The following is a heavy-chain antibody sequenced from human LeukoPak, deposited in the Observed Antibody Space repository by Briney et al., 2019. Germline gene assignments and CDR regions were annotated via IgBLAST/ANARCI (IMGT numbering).Heavy chain of an antibody. CDR1: GYTFTSYY. J-gene: IGHJ6*03. D-gene: IGHD3-3*01. V-gene: IGHV1-46*01. CDR3: ATNGGHDFWSGYYTDHYYYYYYMDV. Sequence: ASVKVSCKASGYTFTSYYMHWVRQAPGQGLEWMGIINPSGGSTSYAQKFQGRVTMTRDMSTSTVYMELSSLRSEDTAVYYCATNGGHDFWSGYYTDHYYYYYYMDVWGKGTTVTVSS. CDR2: INPSGGST.